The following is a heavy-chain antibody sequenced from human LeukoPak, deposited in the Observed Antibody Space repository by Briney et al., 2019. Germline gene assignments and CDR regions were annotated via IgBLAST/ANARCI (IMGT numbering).Heavy chain of an antibody. CDR2: VSYDGSGE. CDR1: GFIFRSYP. V-gene: IGHV3-30*01. Sequence: GGSLGLSCAASGFIFRSYPMHWVRQAPGKGLEWVAVVSYDGSGENYADSVNGRFTISRDNSKNTLYLQMNSLRAEDTAVFYCARDGVGTAFDLWGQGTMVTVSS. D-gene: IGHD1-1*01. J-gene: IGHJ3*01. CDR3: ARDGVGTAFDL.